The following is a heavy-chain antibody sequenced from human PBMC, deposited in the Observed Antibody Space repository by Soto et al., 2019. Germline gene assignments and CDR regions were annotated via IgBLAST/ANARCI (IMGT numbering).Heavy chain of an antibody. Sequence: WGSVKVSCKASGYTFTGYYMHWVRQAPGQGLEWMGWINPNSGGTNYAQKFQGRVTMTRDTSISTAYMELSRLRSDDTAVYCCARGGVTDYYGMDVWGQGTTVAVSS. CDR1: GYTFTGYY. CDR3: ARGGVTDYYGMDV. V-gene: IGHV1-2*02. J-gene: IGHJ6*02. CDR2: INPNSGGT. D-gene: IGHD5-18*01.